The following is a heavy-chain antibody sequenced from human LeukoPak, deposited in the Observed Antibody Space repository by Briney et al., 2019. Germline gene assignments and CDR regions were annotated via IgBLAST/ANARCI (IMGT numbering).Heavy chain of an antibody. D-gene: IGHD4-17*01. CDR1: GFTFNNYG. J-gene: IGHJ4*02. V-gene: IGHV3-23*01. Sequence: GGSLRLSCAASGFTFNNYGMNWVRQAPGKGLEWVSTISNSGGSTYYADSVKGRLIISRDSSKNTLYLQMNSLRGEDTAAYYCAKLGDYGYWGQGTLVTVYS. CDR2: ISNSGGST. CDR3: AKLGDYGY.